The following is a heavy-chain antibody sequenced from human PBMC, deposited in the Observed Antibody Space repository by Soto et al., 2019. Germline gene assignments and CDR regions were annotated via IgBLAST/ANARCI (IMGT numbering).Heavy chain of an antibody. Sequence: QVQLVQSGAEVKKPGASVKVSCKASGYTFTRYGISWVRQTPGQGLEWMGWINAYNGNTNYAQKLLGRVPMTTDTSTSTAYMVLRSLRSDDTGVYYCARDAPPFGYWGQGTLVTVSS. V-gene: IGHV1-18*01. D-gene: IGHD3-10*01. J-gene: IGHJ4*02. CDR3: ARDAPPFGY. CDR2: INAYNGNT. CDR1: GYTFTRYG.